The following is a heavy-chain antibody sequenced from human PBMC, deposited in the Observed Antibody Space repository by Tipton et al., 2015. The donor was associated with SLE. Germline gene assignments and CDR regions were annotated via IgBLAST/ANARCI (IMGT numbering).Heavy chain of an antibody. Sequence: LSLTCTVSGGSISSHYWSWIRQHPGKGLEWIGYIYYSGSTYYNPSLKSRVTISVDTSKNQFSLKLSFVTAADTAVYYCARVEGAVAPYYFDYWGQVTLVTVSS. V-gene: IGHV4-31*03. CDR1: GGSISSHY. D-gene: IGHD6-19*01. CDR2: IYYSGST. CDR3: ARVEGAVAPYYFDY. J-gene: IGHJ4*02.